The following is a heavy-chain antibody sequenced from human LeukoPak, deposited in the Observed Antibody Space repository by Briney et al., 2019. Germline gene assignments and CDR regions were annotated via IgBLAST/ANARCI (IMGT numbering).Heavy chain of an antibody. V-gene: IGHV4-61*02. J-gene: IGHJ4*02. CDR2: IYTSGST. CDR1: GGSISSGSYY. CDR3: ARGACSGGSCYHFDY. D-gene: IGHD2-15*01. Sequence: SETLSLTCTVSGGSISSGSYYWSWIRQPAGKGLEWIGRIYTSGSTNYNPSLKSRVTISVDTSKNQFSLKLSSVTAADTAVYYCARGACSGGSCYHFDYWGQGTLVTVSS.